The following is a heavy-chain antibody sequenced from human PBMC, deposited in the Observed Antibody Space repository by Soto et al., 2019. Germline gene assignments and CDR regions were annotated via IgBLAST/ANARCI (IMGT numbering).Heavy chain of an antibody. J-gene: IGHJ4*02. D-gene: IGHD3-22*01. CDR2: ISGSGGST. CDR1: GFTFSSYA. Sequence: GGSLRLSCAASGFTFSSYAMSWFRQAPGKGLEWVSAISGSGGSTYYADSVKGRFTISRDNSKNTLYLQMNSLRAEDTAVYYCAKVYMIVVVIGFDYWGQGTLVTVSS. V-gene: IGHV3-23*01. CDR3: AKVYMIVVVIGFDY.